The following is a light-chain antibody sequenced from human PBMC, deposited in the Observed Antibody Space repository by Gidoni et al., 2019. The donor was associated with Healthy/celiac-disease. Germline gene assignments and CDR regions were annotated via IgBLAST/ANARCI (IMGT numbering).Light chain of an antibody. CDR3: QQYGSSPLT. J-gene: IGKJ4*01. CDR2: GAS. CDR1: QSVSSSY. Sequence: EIVLTQYPGTLSLSPGDSATLSCRARQSVSSSYLAWYQQKPGQAPRLLSYGASSRATGIPYRFSGSVSGTDFTLTISRLEPEYFAVYYFQQYGSSPLTFGGGTKVEIK. V-gene: IGKV3-20*01.